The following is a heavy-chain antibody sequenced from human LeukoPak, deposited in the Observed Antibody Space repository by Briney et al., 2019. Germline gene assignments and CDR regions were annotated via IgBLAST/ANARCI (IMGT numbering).Heavy chain of an antibody. CDR1: GYTFTSYG. V-gene: IGHV1-18*01. J-gene: IGHJ5*02. D-gene: IGHD2-2*01. CDR2: ISAYNGNT. Sequence: ASVTVSCTASGYTFTSYGISWVRQAPGQGLEWMGWISAYNGNTNYAQKLQGRVTMTTDTSTSTAYMELRSLRSDDTAVYYCARVIGHAYCSSTSCYERGSFDPWGQGTLVTVSS. CDR3: ARVIGHAYCSSTSCYERGSFDP.